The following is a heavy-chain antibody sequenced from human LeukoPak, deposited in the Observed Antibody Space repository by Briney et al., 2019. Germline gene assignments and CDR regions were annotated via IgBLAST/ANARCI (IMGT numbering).Heavy chain of an antibody. CDR1: GGSFSGYY. Sequence: PSETLSLTCAVYGGSFSGYYWSWIRQPPGKGLEWIGEINHSGSTNYNPSLKSRVTISVDTSKNQFSLKLSSVTAADTAVYYCARAPIAAASSGYWFDPWGQGTLVTVSS. CDR2: INHSGST. D-gene: IGHD6-13*01. V-gene: IGHV4-34*01. CDR3: ARAPIAAASSGYWFDP. J-gene: IGHJ5*02.